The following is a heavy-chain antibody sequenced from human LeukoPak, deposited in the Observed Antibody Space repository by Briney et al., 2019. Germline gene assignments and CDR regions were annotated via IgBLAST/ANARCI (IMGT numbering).Heavy chain of an antibody. CDR1: GDTFSSYA. Sequence: SSVKVSCKATGDTFSSYAISWVRQAPGQGLEWMGRIIPIFGTANYAQKFQGRVTITTDESTSTAYMELSSLRSGDTAVYYCATQSGVVAATASYYYYMDVWGKGTTVTVSS. V-gene: IGHV1-69*05. J-gene: IGHJ6*03. D-gene: IGHD2-15*01. CDR2: IIPIFGTA. CDR3: ATQSGVVAATASYYYYMDV.